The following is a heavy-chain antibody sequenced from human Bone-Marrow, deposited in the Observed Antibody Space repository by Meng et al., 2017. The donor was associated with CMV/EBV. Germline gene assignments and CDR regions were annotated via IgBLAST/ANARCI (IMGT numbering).Heavy chain of an antibody. CDR2: IWYDGSNK. Sequence: GGSLRLSCAASGFTFSSYGMHWVRQAPGKGLEWVAVIWYDGSNKYYADSVKGRFTISRDNSKNTLYLQMNSLRAEDTAVYYCARDRLLNIGYYYYYYYYGMDVWGQGTTVTSP. CDR1: GFTFSSYG. J-gene: IGHJ6*02. CDR3: ARDRLLNIGYYYYYYYYGMDV. D-gene: IGHD5-12*01. V-gene: IGHV3-33*01.